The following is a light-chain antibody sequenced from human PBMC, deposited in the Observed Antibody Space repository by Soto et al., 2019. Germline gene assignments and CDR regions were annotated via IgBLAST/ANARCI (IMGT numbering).Light chain of an antibody. CDR1: QSVLYSSNNENY. Sequence: DIVMTQSPDSLAVSLGERTTINCMSSQSVLYSSNNENYLAWYQQKAGQPPKLLIYWASTRESGVPDRFSGSGSGTDFTLSISSLQAEDVAVYYCQQYYSTPLTFGGGTRVAMK. J-gene: IGKJ4*01. CDR3: QQYYSTPLT. CDR2: WAS. V-gene: IGKV4-1*01.